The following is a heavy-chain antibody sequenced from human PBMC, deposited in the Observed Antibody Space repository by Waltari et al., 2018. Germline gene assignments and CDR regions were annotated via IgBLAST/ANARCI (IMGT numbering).Heavy chain of an antibody. CDR3: ARGMSGSYHTPFQH. V-gene: IGHV4-59*01. CDR1: GGSISTYY. Sequence: QVQLQESGPGLVKPSETLSLTCTVPGGSISTYYWTWLRQSPKGLEWLGYIYYRGNTNYNPSLTSRVTLSVDTPKNQVSLKLTSVTAADTAMYYCARGMSGSYHTPFQHWGQGTLVTVSS. D-gene: IGHD1-26*01. J-gene: IGHJ1*01. CDR2: IYYRGNT.